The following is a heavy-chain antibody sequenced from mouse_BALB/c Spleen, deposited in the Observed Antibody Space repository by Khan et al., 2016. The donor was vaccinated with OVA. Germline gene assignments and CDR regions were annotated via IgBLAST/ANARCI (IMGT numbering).Heavy chain of an antibody. Sequence: EVQGVESGGDLVKPGGSLKLSCAASGFTFSSYSMSWVRQTPDKRLEWVASISSGGDYTYYPDSVKGRFTISRDNAKNTLYHQRCDLKSEGSAMYYCADHLTGSFADWGQGTLVTVSA. CDR1: GFTFSSYS. D-gene: IGHD4-1*01. CDR2: ISSGGDYT. CDR3: ADHLTGSFAD. V-gene: IGHV5-6*01. J-gene: IGHJ3*01.